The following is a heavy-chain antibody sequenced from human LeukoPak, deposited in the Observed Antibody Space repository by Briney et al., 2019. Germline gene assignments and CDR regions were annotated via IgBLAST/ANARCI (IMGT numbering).Heavy chain of an antibody. D-gene: IGHD3-10*01. CDR1: GFTLSGSA. J-gene: IGHJ5*02. V-gene: IGHV3-73*01. CDR3: TSSGESWASSWFDP. CDR2: IRSKANSYAT. Sequence: GGSLRLSCAASGFTLSGSAMHWVRQASGKGLEWVGRIRSKANSYATAYAASVKGRFTISRDDSKNTAYLQMNSLKTEDTAVYYCTSSGESWASSWFDPWGQGTLVTVSS.